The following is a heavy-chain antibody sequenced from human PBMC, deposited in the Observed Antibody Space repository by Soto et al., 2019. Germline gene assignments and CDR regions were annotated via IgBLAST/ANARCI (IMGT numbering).Heavy chain of an antibody. V-gene: IGHV3-53*01. D-gene: IGHD1-26*01. CDR1: RFSVSSNY. Sequence: PGWCLSRSGAISRFSVSSNYLSWVRQAPGKGLEWVSVHYSGGSTYYADSVQGRFTISRDKSNNTLYLQMRRVRAEDTAVYFCARHRHPRGTVGATSPLDPWGQGTQVTVSP. J-gene: IGHJ5*02. CDR3: ARHRHPRGTVGATSPLDP. CDR2: HYSGGST.